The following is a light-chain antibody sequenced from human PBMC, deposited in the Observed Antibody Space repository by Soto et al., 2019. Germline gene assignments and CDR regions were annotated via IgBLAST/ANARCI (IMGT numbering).Light chain of an antibody. CDR1: SSDVGSYNL. J-gene: IGLJ1*01. CDR3: CSYASSSTDV. CDR2: EGT. V-gene: IGLV2-23*01. Sequence: QSALTQPASVSGSPGQSITISCTGTSSDVGSYNLVSWYQQHPGKAPKLMIYEGTKRPSGVSDRFSGSGSGNTASLTISGLQAEDEADYYCCSYASSSTDVFGTGTKLTVL.